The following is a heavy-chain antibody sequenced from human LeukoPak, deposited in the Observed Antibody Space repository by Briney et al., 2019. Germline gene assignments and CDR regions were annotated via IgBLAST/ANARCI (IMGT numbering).Heavy chain of an antibody. Sequence: GRSLRLSCAASGFTFSSYGMHWVRQAPGKGLEWVAVIWYDGSNKYYADSVKGRFTISRDNSKNTLCLQMNSLRAEDTAVYYCARTHQSGSRPRSGPNWFDPWGQGTLVTVSS. J-gene: IGHJ5*02. CDR2: IWYDGSNK. D-gene: IGHD6-19*01. CDR1: GFTFSSYG. CDR3: ARTHQSGSRPRSGPNWFDP. V-gene: IGHV3-33*01.